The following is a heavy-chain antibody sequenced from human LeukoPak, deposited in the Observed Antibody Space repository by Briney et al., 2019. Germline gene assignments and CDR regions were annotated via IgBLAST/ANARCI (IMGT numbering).Heavy chain of an antibody. V-gene: IGHV3-64*01. CDR1: GFTFSNYA. CDR2: ISSNGGRT. CDR3: ARDLRLKELAYCGGDCLDY. Sequence: PGGSLRLSCAASGFTFSNYAMHWVRQAPGKGLEYVSSISSNGGRTYYANSVKGRFTIWRDNSKNTLYLQMGSLRAEDMAVYYCARDLRLKELAYCGGDCLDYWGQGTLVTVSS. D-gene: IGHD2-21*02. J-gene: IGHJ4*02.